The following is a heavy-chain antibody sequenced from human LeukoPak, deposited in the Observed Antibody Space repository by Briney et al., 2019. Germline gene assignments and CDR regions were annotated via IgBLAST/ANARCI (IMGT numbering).Heavy chain of an antibody. J-gene: IGHJ5*02. Sequence: SETLSLTCTVSGGSISSYYWSWIRQPPGKGLEWIGYIYTSGSTNYNPSLKSRVTISVDTSKNQFFLKLSSVTAADTAVYYCARHKFNWFDPWGQGTLVTVSS. CDR3: ARHKFNWFDP. CDR2: IYTSGST. CDR1: GGSISSYY. V-gene: IGHV4-4*09.